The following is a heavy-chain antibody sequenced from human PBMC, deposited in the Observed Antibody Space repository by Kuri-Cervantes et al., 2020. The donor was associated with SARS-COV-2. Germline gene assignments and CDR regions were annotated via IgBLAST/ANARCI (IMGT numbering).Heavy chain of an antibody. CDR1: GFIFSGYC. CDR2: IKQDGSEE. J-gene: IGHJ6*03. D-gene: IGHD6-6*01. CDR3: ARDGSRYSTSSFNYYYYMDV. V-gene: IGHV3-7*03. Sequence: GESLKISCAASGFIFSGYCMTWVRQAPGKGLEWVANIKQDGSEEYYVDSVKGRFTISRDNAKNSLYLQMNSLRAEDTAVYYCARDGSRYSTSSFNYYYYMDVWGKGTTVTVSS.